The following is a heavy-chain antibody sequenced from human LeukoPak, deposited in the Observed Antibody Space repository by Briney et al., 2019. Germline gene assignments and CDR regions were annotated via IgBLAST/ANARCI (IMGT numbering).Heavy chain of an antibody. J-gene: IGHJ4*02. CDR3: ARNSGSYDLHY. CDR2: ISGSGGST. CDR1: GFTFSNYA. Sequence: GGSLRLSCAASGFTFSNYAMSWVRQAPGKGLEWVSAISGSGGSTYYADSVKGRFTISRDNSKNTLYLQMNSLRAEDTAVYYCARNSGSYDLHYWGQGTLVTVSS. V-gene: IGHV3-23*01. D-gene: IGHD1-26*01.